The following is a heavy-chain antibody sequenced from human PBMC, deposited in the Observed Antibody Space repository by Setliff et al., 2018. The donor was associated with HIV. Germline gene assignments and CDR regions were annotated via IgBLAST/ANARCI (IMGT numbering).Heavy chain of an antibody. D-gene: IGHD3-3*01. J-gene: IGHJ5*02. V-gene: IGHV1-2*06. CDR1: GYSFTDYF. Sequence: ASVKVSCKASGYSFTDYFMHWVRQAPGQGLEWMGRVNPNSGDTNYAQKFQGRVTMTRHTSISTAYMELSRLTSDDTAVYYCAREGDVLSGYYVNLFDPWGQGTLVTVSS. CDR3: AREGDVLSGYYVNLFDP. CDR2: VNPNSGDT.